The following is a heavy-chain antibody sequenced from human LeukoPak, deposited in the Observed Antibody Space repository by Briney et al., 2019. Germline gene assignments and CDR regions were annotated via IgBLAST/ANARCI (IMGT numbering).Heavy chain of an antibody. CDR2: INSSGSTI. CDR3: ARDRSGSYHAAFDY. J-gene: IGHJ4*02. CDR1: GFTFSDYY. D-gene: IGHD1-26*01. V-gene: IGHV3-11*01. Sequence: GGSLRLSCAASGFTFSDYYMSWIRQAPGKGLEWVSYINSSGSTIYYADSVKSRFTISRDNAKNSLYLQMNSLRAEDTAVYYCARDRSGSYHAAFDYWGRGTLVTVCS.